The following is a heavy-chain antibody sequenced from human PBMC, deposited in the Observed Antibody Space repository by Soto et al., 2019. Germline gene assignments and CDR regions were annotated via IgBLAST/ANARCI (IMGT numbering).Heavy chain of an antibody. CDR2: IYYSGST. V-gene: IGHV4-59*01. CDR1: GGSISSYY. Sequence: QVQLQESGPGLVKPSETLSLTCTVSGGSISSYYWSWIRQPPGKGLEWIGYIYYSGSTKYNPSLKSRVTISIDTSKNQFSLKLSSVTAADTAVYYCARVTTSHLIDYWGQGTLVTVSS. J-gene: IGHJ4*02. CDR3: ARVTTSHLIDY. D-gene: IGHD4-17*01.